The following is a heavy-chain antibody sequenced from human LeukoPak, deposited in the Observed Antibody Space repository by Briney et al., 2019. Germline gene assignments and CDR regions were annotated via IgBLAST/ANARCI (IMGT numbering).Heavy chain of an antibody. CDR1: GGSISSYY. Sequence: SETLSLTCTVSGGSISSYYWSWIRQPAGKGLEWIGRIYTSGTINYNPSLKSRVSISGDTSKNQFSLKLNSVIVADTAVYYCAREHQTNYMDYWGQGTLVTVSS. CDR3: AREHQTNYMDY. CDR2: IYTSGTI. D-gene: IGHD4-11*01. J-gene: IGHJ4*02. V-gene: IGHV4-4*07.